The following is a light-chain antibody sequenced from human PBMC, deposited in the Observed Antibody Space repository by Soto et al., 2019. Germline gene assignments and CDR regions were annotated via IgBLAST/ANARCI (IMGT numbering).Light chain of an antibody. V-gene: IGKV3-20*01. CDR1: QSVSSSY. Sequence: EIVLTQSPGTLSLSPGERATLSCRASQSVSSSYLAWYQQKPGQAPRLLIYGASSRATGIPDRFSGSGSVTDFTLTINRLEPEDFAVYYCQQFGISPWTFGQGTKVDIK. CDR2: GAS. CDR3: QQFGISPWT. J-gene: IGKJ1*01.